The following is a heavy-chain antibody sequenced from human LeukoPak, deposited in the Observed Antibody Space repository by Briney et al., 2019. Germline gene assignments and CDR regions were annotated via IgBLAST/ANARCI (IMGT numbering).Heavy chain of an antibody. J-gene: IGHJ4*02. Sequence: PGGSLRLSCAASGLAFSYYWMSWVRQAPGKGLEWVANIKQDGSEKHYVDSVKGRFTVSRDNAKNSLYLRMNSLRAEDTAVYYCAVYYSSGPIAYWGQGTLVTVSS. CDR3: AVYYSSGPIAY. D-gene: IGHD3-22*01. V-gene: IGHV3-7*01. CDR1: GLAFSYYW. CDR2: IKQDGSEK.